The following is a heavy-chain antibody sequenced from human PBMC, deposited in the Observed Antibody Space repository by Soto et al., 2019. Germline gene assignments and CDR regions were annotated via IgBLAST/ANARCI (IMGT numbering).Heavy chain of an antibody. CDR2: IAHDGRT. CDR3: AGGRDYDY. J-gene: IGHJ4*02. CDR1: GGSITTSVL. V-gene: IGHV4-4*02. D-gene: IGHD1-26*01. Sequence: KPSETLSLTCDVSGGSITTSVLWTWVRQFPGRGLEWIGEIAHDGRTNYNPSLSGRVTMSVDPSNSQFSLNVASVNAADTAVYFCAGGRDYDYWGQGTLVTVSS.